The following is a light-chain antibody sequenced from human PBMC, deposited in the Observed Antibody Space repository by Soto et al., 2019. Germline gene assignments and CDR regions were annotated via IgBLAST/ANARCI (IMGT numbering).Light chain of an antibody. CDR1: QSISSW. CDR3: QQSNSYSWT. CDR2: DAS. V-gene: IGKV1-5*01. Sequence: DIQMTQSPPTLSASVGDRVTTTCRASQSISSWLAWYQQKPGKAPKLLIYDASSLESGVPSRFSGSGSGTEFTLTISSLQPDDFATYYCQQSNSYSWTFGQGTKVDIK. J-gene: IGKJ1*01.